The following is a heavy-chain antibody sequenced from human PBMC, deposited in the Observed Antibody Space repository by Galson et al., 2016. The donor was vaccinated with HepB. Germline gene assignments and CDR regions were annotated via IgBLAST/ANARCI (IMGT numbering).Heavy chain of an antibody. CDR3: ATRSSGWCYFDY. J-gene: IGHJ4*02. Sequence: SLRLSCAVSGFTFSSYWMTWVRQAPGKGLEWVANIKRDGSIEHYVDSVKGRFTISRDNAKNSLCLQMNSLRAEDTAVYYCATRSSGWCYFDYWGQGTLVTVSS. V-gene: IGHV3-7*03. D-gene: IGHD6-19*01. CDR1: GFTFSSYW. CDR2: IKRDGSIE.